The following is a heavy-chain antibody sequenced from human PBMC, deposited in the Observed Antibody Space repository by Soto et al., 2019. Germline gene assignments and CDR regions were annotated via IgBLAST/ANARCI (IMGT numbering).Heavy chain of an antibody. D-gene: IGHD3-16*02. J-gene: IGHJ4*02. CDR2: IWYDGTNK. CDR1: GFTFSSYG. V-gene: IGHV3-33*01. CDR3: ARDPVGGVIAPFDY. Sequence: GGSLRLSCAASGFTFSSYGLHWVRQAPGKGLEWVAVIWYDGTNKYYADSVKGRFTISRDNSKNTLYLQMSSLRAEDTAVYYCARDPVGGVIAPFDYWGQGTLVTVSS.